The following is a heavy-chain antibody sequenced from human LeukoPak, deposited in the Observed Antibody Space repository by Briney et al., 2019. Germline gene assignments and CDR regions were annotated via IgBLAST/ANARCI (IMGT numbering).Heavy chain of an antibody. CDR2: IYYSGST. J-gene: IGHJ6*03. CDR1: GGSISSSSYY. Sequence: SETLSLTCTVSGGSISSSSYYWGWIRQPPGKGLEWIGSIYYSGSTYYNPSLKSRVTISVDTSKNQFSLKLSSVTAADTAVYYCARGRKNMVRGVRALNYYYYMDVWGKGTTVTVSS. D-gene: IGHD3-10*01. CDR3: ARGRKNMVRGVRALNYYYYMDV. V-gene: IGHV4-39*07.